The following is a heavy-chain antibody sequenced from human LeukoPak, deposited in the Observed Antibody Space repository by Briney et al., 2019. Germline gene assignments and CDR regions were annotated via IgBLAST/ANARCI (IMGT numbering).Heavy chain of an antibody. D-gene: IGHD3-22*01. CDR2: IYHSRGT. CDR1: GDSIRSYY. V-gene: IGHV4-59*12. CDR3: ARELRYDNSDSGAF. J-gene: IGHJ3*01. Sequence: SETLSLTCTVSGDSIRSYYWSWIRQPPGKGLEWIGYIYHSRGTMYNPSLKSRVTISVDTSKNQFSLKLTSVTAADTALYYCARELRYDNSDSGAFWGQGTVVTVSS.